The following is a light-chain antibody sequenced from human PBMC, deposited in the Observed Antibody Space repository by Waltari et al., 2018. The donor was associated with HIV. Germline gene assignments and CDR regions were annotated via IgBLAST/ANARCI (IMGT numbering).Light chain of an antibody. J-gene: IGKJ4*01. CDR3: QQYGRSPPVT. CDR2: GAS. CDR1: QSVSSRY. V-gene: IGKV3-20*01. Sequence: EIVLTQSPGTLSLSAGERATLSCRASQSVSSRYLAWYQQKPGQAPRLRIYGASSRATGIPDRFSGSGSGTDFTLTISRLEPEDFAVYYCQQYGRSPPVTFGGGTKVEIK.